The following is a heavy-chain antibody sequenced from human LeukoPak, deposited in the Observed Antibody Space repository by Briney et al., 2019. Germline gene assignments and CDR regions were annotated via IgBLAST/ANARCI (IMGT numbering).Heavy chain of an antibody. CDR2: INHSGST. CDR3: ARGEWVRGAIISPYYYYYMDV. CDR1: GGSISSRSYY. D-gene: IGHD3-10*01. Sequence: SETLSLTCSVSGGSISSRSYYWGWIRQPPGKGLEWIGEINHSGSTNYNPSLKSRVTISVDTSKNQFSLKLSSVTAADTAVYYCARGEWVRGAIISPYYYYYMDVWGKGTTVTVSS. J-gene: IGHJ6*03. V-gene: IGHV4-39*07.